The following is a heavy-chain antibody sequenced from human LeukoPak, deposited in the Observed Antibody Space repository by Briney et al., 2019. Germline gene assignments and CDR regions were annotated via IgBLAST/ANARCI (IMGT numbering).Heavy chain of an antibody. V-gene: IGHV3-15*01. D-gene: IGHD2-2*01. CDR2: IKNRAGGGST. Sequence: GGSLRLSCAASGFTFSNAWMSWVRQAPGKGLEWVGRIKNRAGGGSTDYAAPGKGRFTISRDDSKNTLYLQMNSLKPADTAVYYCAGEDPSLPVKEITFWGQGTLVTVSS. CDR1: GFTFSNAW. CDR3: AGEDPSLPVKEITF. J-gene: IGHJ4*02.